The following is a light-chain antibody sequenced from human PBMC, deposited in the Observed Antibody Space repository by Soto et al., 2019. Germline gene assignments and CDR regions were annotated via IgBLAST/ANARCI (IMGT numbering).Light chain of an antibody. CDR1: QSISSY. Sequence: DIQMTQSPSSLSASVGDRVTITCRASQSISSYLNWYQQKPGKAPKLLIYAASSLQTGVPSRFSGSGSGTDFTLTISSLQPEAFATYYCQQSYSTPYTFGPGTKLEIK. CDR3: QQSYSTPYT. V-gene: IGKV1-39*01. J-gene: IGKJ2*01. CDR2: AAS.